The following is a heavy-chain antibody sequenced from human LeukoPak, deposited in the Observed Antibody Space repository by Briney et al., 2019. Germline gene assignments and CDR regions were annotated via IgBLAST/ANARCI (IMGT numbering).Heavy chain of an antibody. V-gene: IGHV3-48*03. D-gene: IGHD3-22*01. CDR1: GFIFSSFP. Sequence: PGGSLRLSCAASGFIFSSFPMNWVRQAPGKGPEWVSYISGSGTTTFYPDSVKGRFTISRDNAKNTLYLQMNSLRAEDTAVYYCTRGSGGYYHEPPFDYWGQGTLVTVSS. CDR3: TRGSGGYYHEPPFDY. J-gene: IGHJ4*02. CDR2: ISGSGTTT.